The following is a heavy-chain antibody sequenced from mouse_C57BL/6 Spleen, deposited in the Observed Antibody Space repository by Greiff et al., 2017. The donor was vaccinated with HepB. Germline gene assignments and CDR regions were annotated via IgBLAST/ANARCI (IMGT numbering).Heavy chain of an antibody. Sequence: ESGPGLVKPSQSLSLTCSVTGYSITSGYYWNWIRQFPGNKLEWMGYISYDGSNNYNPSLKNRISITRDTSKNQFFLKLNSVTTEDTATYYCASGFYYYGSSPAWFAYWGQGTLVTVSA. CDR2: ISYDGSN. CDR1: GYSITSGYY. D-gene: IGHD1-1*01. V-gene: IGHV3-6*01. CDR3: ASGFYYYGSSPAWFAY. J-gene: IGHJ3*01.